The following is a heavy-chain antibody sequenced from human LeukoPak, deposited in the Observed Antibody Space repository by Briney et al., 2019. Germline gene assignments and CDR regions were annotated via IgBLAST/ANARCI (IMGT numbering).Heavy chain of an antibody. CDR1: GFTFSSYA. D-gene: IGHD1-26*01. Sequence: PGGSLRLSCAASGFTFSSYAMSWVRQAPGRGLEWVSAISGSGGSTYYADSVKGRFTLSRDNSKNTLYLQMNSLRAEDTAVYYCAKRLGGRKELDYFDYWGQGTLVTVSS. V-gene: IGHV3-23*01. CDR3: AKRLGGRKELDYFDY. CDR2: ISGSGGST. J-gene: IGHJ4*02.